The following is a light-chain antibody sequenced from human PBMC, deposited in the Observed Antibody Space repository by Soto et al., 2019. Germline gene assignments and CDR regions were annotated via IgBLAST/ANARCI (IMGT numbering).Light chain of an antibody. CDR2: DVT. Sequence: QSALTQPASVSGSPGQSITISCTGTSSDIGDYDYVSWYQHLPGKAPKLLIFDVTHRPSGVSDRFSGSKSGNTASLTISGVRPEDEADYYCCSYPDSALDVVFGGGTKVTVL. CDR1: SSDIGDYDY. J-gene: IGLJ2*01. V-gene: IGLV2-14*01. CDR3: CSYPDSALDVV.